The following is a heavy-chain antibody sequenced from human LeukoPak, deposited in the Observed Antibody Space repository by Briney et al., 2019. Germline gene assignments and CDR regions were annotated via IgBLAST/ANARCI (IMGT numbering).Heavy chain of an antibody. D-gene: IGHD2-15*01. Sequence: GGSLRLSCAASGFTFSSHAMSWVRQAPGKGLEWVSTISDSGGNTYYADSVKGRFTISRDNSKNTLYLQMNSLRAEDTALYYCAKDGFRGDCIGGSCYPFDPWGQGTLVTVSS. CDR3: AKDGFRGDCIGGSCYPFDP. V-gene: IGHV3-23*01. J-gene: IGHJ5*02. CDR2: ISDSGGNT. CDR1: GFTFSSHA.